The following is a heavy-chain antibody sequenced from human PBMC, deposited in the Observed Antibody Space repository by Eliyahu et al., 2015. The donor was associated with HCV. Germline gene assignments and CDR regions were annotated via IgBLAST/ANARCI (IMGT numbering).Heavy chain of an antibody. CDR3: ARAAKRDTWYHFDV. D-gene: IGHD6-13*01. J-gene: IGHJ4*02. V-gene: IGHV1-69*01. CDR2: IIPSFGRA. CDR1: GGTFSTFG. Sequence: QVHLMQSGAEVKKPGSTVRVSCKTSGGTFSTFGISWVRQAPGQGLDWMGGIIPSFGRANYAQKFPGRVTIMADGSTNTVYMELSSLKSEDTALYYCARAAKRDTWYHFDVWGQGTLVTVSS.